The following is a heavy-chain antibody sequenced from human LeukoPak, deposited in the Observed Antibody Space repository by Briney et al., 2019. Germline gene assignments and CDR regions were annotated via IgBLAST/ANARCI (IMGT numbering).Heavy chain of an antibody. CDR3: AKSYSFFDY. V-gene: IGHV3-23*01. Sequence: GGSLRLSCAASGFXFTNYAMTWVRQAPGKELEWVSTISASGTSTYYAESVKGRFTFSRDNSKNTLYLQMNSLRAEDTAVYYCAKSYSFFDYWGQGALVTVSS. J-gene: IGHJ4*02. CDR2: ISASGTST. CDR1: GFXFTNYA. D-gene: IGHD2-21*01.